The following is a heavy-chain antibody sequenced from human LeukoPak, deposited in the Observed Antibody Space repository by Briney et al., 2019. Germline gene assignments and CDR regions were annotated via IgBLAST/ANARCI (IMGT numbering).Heavy chain of an antibody. D-gene: IGHD6-19*01. V-gene: IGHV4-34*01. CDR2: INHSGST. CDR1: GGSFSGYY. J-gene: IGHJ4*02. Sequence: SETLSLTCAVYGGSFSGYYWSWIRQPPGKGLEWIGEINHSGSTNYNPSLKSRVTISVDTSKNQFSLKLSSVTAADTAVYYCASLNGGGWYYFDYWGQGTLVTVSS. CDR3: ASLNGGGWYYFDY.